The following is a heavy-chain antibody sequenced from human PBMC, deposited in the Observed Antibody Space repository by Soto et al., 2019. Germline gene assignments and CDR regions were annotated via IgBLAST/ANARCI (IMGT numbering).Heavy chain of an antibody. J-gene: IGHJ4*02. CDR2: INAGNGNT. CDR3: AAVWSGYYSFDY. V-gene: IGHV1-3*01. CDR1: GYTFTSYA. Sequence: ASVKVSCKASGYTFTSYAMHWVRQAPGQRLEWMGWINAGNGNTKYSQKFQGRVTITRDTSASTAYMELSSLRSEDTAVYYCAAVWSGYYSFDYWGQGTLVTVSS. D-gene: IGHD3-3*01.